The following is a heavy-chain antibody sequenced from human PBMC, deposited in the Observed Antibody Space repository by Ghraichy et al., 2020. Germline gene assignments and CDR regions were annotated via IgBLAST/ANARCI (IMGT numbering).Heavy chain of an antibody. D-gene: IGHD6-19*01. CDR1: GFTFSDYY. CDR3: ARDRPTGGIAVAGPYYYGMDV. CDR2: ISSSGSTI. J-gene: IGHJ6*02. Sequence: GGSLRLSCAASGFTFSDYYMSWIRQAPGKGLEWVSYISSSGSTIYYADSVKGRFTISRDNAKNSLYLQMNSLRAEDTAVYYCARDRPTGGIAVAGPYYYGMDVWGQGTTVTVSS. V-gene: IGHV3-11*01.